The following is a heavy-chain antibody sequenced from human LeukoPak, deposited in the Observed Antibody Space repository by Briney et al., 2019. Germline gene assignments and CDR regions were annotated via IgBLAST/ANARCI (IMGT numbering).Heavy chain of an antibody. CDR2: ISVNGDKT. CDR1: GFTFSGHF. D-gene: IGHD7-27*01. J-gene: IGHJ1*01. Sequence: GGSLRLSCSASGFTFSGHFMHWVRQAPGKGLEYVSSISVNGDKTLYAESVKGRFTISRDNSKNTLYLQLSSLRLEDTAIYYCLKDLTGTWSFEHWGQGTLLTVSS. CDR3: LKDLTGTWSFEH. V-gene: IGHV3-64D*06.